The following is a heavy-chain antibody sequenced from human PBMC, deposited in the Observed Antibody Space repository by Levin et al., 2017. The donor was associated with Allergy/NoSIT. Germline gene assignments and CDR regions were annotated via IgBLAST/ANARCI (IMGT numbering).Heavy chain of an antibody. Sequence: GESLKISCAASGFTFRSYSMNWVRQAPGKGLEWVSTISSSSSYIYYAESVKCRFTISRDNAKNSVYLQMSSLRAEDTAVYYCSRDLSFGIPKGFDCWGQGTLVTVSS. J-gene: IGHJ4*02. CDR2: ISSSSSYI. D-gene: IGHD3-16*01. CDR3: SRDLSFGIPKGFDC. V-gene: IGHV3-21*01. CDR1: GFTFRSYS.